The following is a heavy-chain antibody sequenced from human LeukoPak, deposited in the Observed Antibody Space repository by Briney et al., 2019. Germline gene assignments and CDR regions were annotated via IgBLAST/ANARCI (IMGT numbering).Heavy chain of an antibody. Sequence: PGGSLRLSCAASGFTFSSYAMSWVRHAPGKGLERVSGISTSGGSTYYADSVKGRCTISRDSSKNTLYLQMNSLRAEDTAVYYCAKDVGGSRCDYWGQGTLVTVSS. CDR2: ISTSGGST. CDR3: AKDVGGSRCDY. D-gene: IGHD1-26*01. CDR1: GFTFSSYA. V-gene: IGHV3-23*01. J-gene: IGHJ4*02.